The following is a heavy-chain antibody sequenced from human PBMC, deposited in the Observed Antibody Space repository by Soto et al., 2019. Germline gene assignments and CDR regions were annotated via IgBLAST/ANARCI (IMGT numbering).Heavy chain of an antibody. J-gene: IGHJ4*02. V-gene: IGHV3-21*01. CDR1: GFTFSSYS. Sequence: GGSLRLSCAASGFTFSSYSMNWVRQAPGKGLEWVSSISSSSSYIYYADSVKGRFTISRDNAKNSLYLQMNSLRAEDTAVYYCARIWYYYGSGRYYDFDYWGQGTLVTVSS. CDR3: ARIWYYYGSGRYYDFDY. D-gene: IGHD3-10*01. CDR2: ISSSSSYI.